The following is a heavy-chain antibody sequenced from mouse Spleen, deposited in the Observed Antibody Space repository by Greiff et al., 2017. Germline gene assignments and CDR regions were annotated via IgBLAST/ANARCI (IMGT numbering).Heavy chain of an antibody. V-gene: IGHV14-3*01. CDR3: ARDYYYGSGTNYFDY. Sequence: EVQLQQSVAELVRPGASVKLSCTASGFNIKNTYMHWVKQRPEQGLEWIGRIDPANGNTKYAPKFQGKATITADTSSNTAYLQLSSLTSEDTAIYYCARDYYYGSGTNYFDYWGQGTTLTVSS. J-gene: IGHJ2*01. CDR1: GFNIKNTY. CDR2: IDPANGNT. D-gene: IGHD1-1*01.